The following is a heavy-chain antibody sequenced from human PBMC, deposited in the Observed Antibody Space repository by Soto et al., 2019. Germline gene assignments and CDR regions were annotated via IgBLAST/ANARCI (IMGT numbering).Heavy chain of an antibody. CDR3: ATAISATTFDH. J-gene: IGHJ4*02. CDR2: INGGDGIT. CDR1: GYSFTSYA. V-gene: IGHV1-3*01. Sequence: QVHRVQSGAELKAPGASVRISCAASGYSFTSYAIHWLRQAPGQRLEWMGWINGGDGITDSPQKFQSRVTITRDTSARTASVELRSLSPEDTAVYYCATAISATTFDHWGQGTLVTVSS.